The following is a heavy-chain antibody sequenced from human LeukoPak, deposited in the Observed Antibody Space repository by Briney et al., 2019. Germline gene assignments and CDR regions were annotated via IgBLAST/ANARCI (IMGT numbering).Heavy chain of an antibody. CDR3: ARVSDISVAAYFDY. V-gene: IGHV3-7*03. CDR1: GFTFSSYW. Sequence: GGSLRLSCAASGFTFSSYWMSWVRQAPGKGLEWVANIKQDGSEKYYVDSVKGRFTISRDNAKNSLYLQMNSLRAEDTALYYCARVSDISVAAYFDYWGQGTLVTVSS. J-gene: IGHJ4*02. CDR2: IKQDGSEK. D-gene: IGHD6-19*01.